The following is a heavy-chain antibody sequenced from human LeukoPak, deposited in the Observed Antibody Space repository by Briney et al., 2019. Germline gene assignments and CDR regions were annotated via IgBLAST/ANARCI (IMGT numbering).Heavy chain of an antibody. D-gene: IGHD2-2*02. V-gene: IGHV3-23*01. J-gene: IGHJ4*02. CDR1: GFTFSSYA. Sequence: GGSLRLSCAASGFTFSSYAMSWVRQAPGKGLEWVSTISGSGGSSYDADSVKGRFTIFRDNSENTLYLQMNSLRAEDTAVYYCAKKLSTSCYTSEDYWGQGTLVTVSS. CDR3: AKKLSTSCYTSEDY. CDR2: ISGSGGSS.